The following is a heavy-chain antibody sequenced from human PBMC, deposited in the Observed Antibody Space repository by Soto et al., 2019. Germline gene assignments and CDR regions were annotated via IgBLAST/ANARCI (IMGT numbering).Heavy chain of an antibody. Sequence: PGGSLRLSCAASGFTFSSYAMSWVRQAPGKGLEWVSAISGSGGSTYYADSVKGRFTISRDNSKNTLYLQMNSLRAEDTAVYYCAKDPVYDDFWSGYYPTDYYFDYWGQGTLVTVSS. CDR3: AKDPVYDDFWSGYYPTDYYFDY. D-gene: IGHD3-3*01. J-gene: IGHJ4*02. CDR1: GFTFSSYA. V-gene: IGHV3-23*01. CDR2: ISGSGGST.